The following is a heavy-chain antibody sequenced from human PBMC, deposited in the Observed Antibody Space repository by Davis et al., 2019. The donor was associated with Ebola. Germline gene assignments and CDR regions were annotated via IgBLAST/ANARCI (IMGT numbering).Heavy chain of an antibody. Sequence: SLKISCAASGFTFDDYAMHWVRQAPGKGLEWVSGISWNSGSIGYADSVKGRLTISRDNAKNSLYLQMNSLRAEDTALYYCAKATGNIYDFWSGYPLGYFDYWGQGTLVTVSS. D-gene: IGHD3-3*01. CDR1: GFTFDDYA. CDR2: ISWNSGSI. J-gene: IGHJ4*02. CDR3: AKATGNIYDFWSGYPLGYFDY. V-gene: IGHV3-9*01.